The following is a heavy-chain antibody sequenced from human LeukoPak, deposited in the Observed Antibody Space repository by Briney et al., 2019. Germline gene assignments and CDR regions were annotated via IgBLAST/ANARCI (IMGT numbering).Heavy chain of an antibody. V-gene: IGHV3-23*01. J-gene: IGHJ4*02. Sequence: TGGSLRLSCAASGFTFSSYAMSWVRQAPGKGLEWVSAISGSGGSTYYADSVKGRFTISRDNSKNTLYLQMNSLRAEDTAVYYCAKLSHYYGSGSYFDYWGQGTLVTVSS. CDR3: AKLSHYYGSGSYFDY. CDR1: GFTFSSYA. CDR2: ISGSGGST. D-gene: IGHD3-10*01.